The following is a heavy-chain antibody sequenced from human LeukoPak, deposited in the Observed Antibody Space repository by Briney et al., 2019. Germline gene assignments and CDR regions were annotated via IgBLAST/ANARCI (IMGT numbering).Heavy chain of an antibody. CDR1: GYTFTGYY. CDR3: ARVGKLVPESCQH. CDR2: INPNSGGT. V-gene: IGHV1-2*02. J-gene: IGHJ1*01. Sequence: GASVKVSCKASGYTFTGYYMHWVRQAPGQGLEWMGWINPNSGGTNYAQKLQGRVTMTTDTSTSTAYMELRSLRSDDTAVYYCARVGKLVPESCQHWGQGTLVTVSS. D-gene: IGHD6-13*01.